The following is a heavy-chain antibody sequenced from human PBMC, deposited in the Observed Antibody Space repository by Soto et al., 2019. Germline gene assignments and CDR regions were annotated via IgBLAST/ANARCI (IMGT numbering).Heavy chain of an antibody. CDR2: IHFSGSS. CDR3: ARWGNTAGVSLPAFDM. J-gene: IGHJ3*02. V-gene: IGHV4-59*12. Sequence: PSETLSLTCTVSGVSITDDYWSWVGPTPEKGLEWIGFIHFSGSSSFAPSLKSRLSMSVDTSRNHFSLKLNFLTAADTAVYYCARWGNTAGVSLPAFDMWGRGTMVT. CDR1: GVSITDDY. D-gene: IGHD3-10*01.